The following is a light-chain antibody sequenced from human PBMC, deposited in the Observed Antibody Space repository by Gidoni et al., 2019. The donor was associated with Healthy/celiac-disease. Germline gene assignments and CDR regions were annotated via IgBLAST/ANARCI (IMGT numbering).Light chain of an antibody. V-gene: IGKV3-20*01. Sequence: ETVLTKSPGTLSLSPGERATLPCRASQSVSSSYLAWYQQKPGQAPSLLIYGASSRATGIPDRFSGSGSGTDFTLTISRLEPEDFAVYYCQQYGSSPRYTFXXXTKLEIK. CDR2: GAS. J-gene: IGKJ2*01. CDR3: QQYGSSPRYT. CDR1: QSVSSSY.